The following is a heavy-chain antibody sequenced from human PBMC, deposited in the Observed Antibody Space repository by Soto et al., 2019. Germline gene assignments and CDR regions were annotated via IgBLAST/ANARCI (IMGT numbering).Heavy chain of an antibody. J-gene: IGHJ4*02. CDR1: GYTSTSYA. CDR2: INAGNGNT. CDR3: ARDNALYYDFWSGYSASYYFDY. Sequence: ASVKVSCKASGYTSTSYAMHWVRQAPGQRLEWMGWINAGNGNTKYPQKFQGRVTITRDTSASTAYKELSSLRSEDTAVYYCARDNALYYDFWSGYSASYYFDYWGQGTLVTVSS. V-gene: IGHV1-3*01. D-gene: IGHD3-3*01.